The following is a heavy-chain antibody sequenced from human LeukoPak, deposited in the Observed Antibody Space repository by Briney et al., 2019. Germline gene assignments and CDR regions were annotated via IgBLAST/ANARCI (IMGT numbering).Heavy chain of an antibody. Sequence: SQTLSLTCTVSGGSISSGDYYWSWIRQRPGRGLEWIGYIYYSGDTYYNPSLRSRVSISVDTSKNQFSLKLSSVAAVDTAMYYCARDYGNNWFDPWGQGTLVTVSA. J-gene: IGHJ5*02. V-gene: IGHV4-31*03. D-gene: IGHD4-17*01. CDR2: IYYSGDT. CDR3: ARDYGNNWFDP. CDR1: GGSISSGDYY.